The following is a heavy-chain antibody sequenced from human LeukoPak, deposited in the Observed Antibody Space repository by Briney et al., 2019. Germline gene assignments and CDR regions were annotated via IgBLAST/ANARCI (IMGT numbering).Heavy chain of an antibody. CDR1: GYTFTNYY. Sequence: ASVKVSCKASGYTFTNYYIHWVRQAPGHGLEWMGISNPSGDSANYAQKFQGRVTMTRDTSTSTVYMDLSSLRSEDTAVYYCARWTTTFLDYWGQGTLVTVSS. D-gene: IGHD1-1*01. CDR2: SNPSGDSA. J-gene: IGHJ4*02. V-gene: IGHV1-46*01. CDR3: ARWTTTFLDY.